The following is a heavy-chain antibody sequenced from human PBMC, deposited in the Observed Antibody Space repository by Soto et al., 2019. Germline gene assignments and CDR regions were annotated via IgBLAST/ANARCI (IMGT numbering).Heavy chain of an antibody. J-gene: IGHJ4*02. CDR1: GFTFSSYG. CDR2: IWYDGSNK. CDR3: ARDLWRGDFWSGSYFDY. D-gene: IGHD3-3*01. Sequence: GGSLRLSCAASGFTFSSYGMHWVRQAPGKGLEWVAVIWYDGSNKYYADSVKGRFTISRDNSKNTLYLQMNSLRAEDTAVYYCARDLWRGDFWSGSYFDYWGQGTLVTVSS. V-gene: IGHV3-33*01.